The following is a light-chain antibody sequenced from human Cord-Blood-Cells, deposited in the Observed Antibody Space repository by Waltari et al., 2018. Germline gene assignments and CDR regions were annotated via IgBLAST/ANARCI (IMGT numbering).Light chain of an antibody. CDR3: SSYTSSSTRV. CDR2: EVS. CDR1: SSDVGGYNY. V-gene: IGLV2-14*01. Sequence: QSALTQPASMSGSPGQSITISCTGTSSDVGGYNYVSWYQQHPGKAPKRMIYEVSNRPSGVSNRFSGSKAGNTASLTISGLQAEDEADYYCSSYTSSSTRVFGGGTKLTVL. J-gene: IGLJ3*02.